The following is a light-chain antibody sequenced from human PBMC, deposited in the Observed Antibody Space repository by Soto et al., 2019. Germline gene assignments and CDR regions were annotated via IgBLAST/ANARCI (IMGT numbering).Light chain of an antibody. CDR3: QQYNSYSPT. J-gene: IGKJ1*01. CDR1: QSISSW. V-gene: IGKV1-5*03. CDR2: QAS. Sequence: DLQMTQSPSTLSASVGDRVTITCRASQSISSWLAWYQQKPGKAPKLLIYQASSLESGVPSRFSGSGSGTEFTITISRLQPDDFAAYYCQQYNSYSPTFGRGTKVVIK.